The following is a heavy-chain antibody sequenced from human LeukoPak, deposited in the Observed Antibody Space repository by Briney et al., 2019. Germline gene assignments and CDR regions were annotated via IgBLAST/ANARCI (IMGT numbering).Heavy chain of an antibody. CDR1: GYTFTSYY. CDR3: ARVQLPYSSGWSHFDY. D-gene: IGHD6-19*01. V-gene: IGHV1-46*01. J-gene: IGHJ4*02. CDR2: INPSGGST. Sequence: SVKVSCKASGYTFTSYYMHWVRQAPGQGLEWVGIINPSGGSTSYAQKFQGRVTMTRDTSTSTVYMELSSLRSEDTAVYYCARVQLPYSSGWSHFDYWGQGTLVTVSS.